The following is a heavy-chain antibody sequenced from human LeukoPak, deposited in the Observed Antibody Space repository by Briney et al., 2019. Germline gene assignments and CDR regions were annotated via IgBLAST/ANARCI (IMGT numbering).Heavy chain of an antibody. CDR3: ARDWGAFFLVVTDAFDI. Sequence: GGSLRLSCAASGFTFSSYWMSWVRQAPGKGLEWVANIKQDGSEKYYVDSVKGRFTISRGNAKNSLYLQMNSLRAEGTAVYYCARDWGAFFLVVTDAFDIWGQGTMVTVSS. J-gene: IGHJ3*02. V-gene: IGHV3-7*01. CDR2: IKQDGSEK. CDR1: GFTFSSYW. D-gene: IGHD3-22*01.